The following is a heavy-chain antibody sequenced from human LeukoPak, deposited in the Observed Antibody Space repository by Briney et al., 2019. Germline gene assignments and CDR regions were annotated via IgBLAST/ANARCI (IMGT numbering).Heavy chain of an antibody. Sequence: ASVKVSCKAPGYTFTGYYMHWVRQAPGQGLEWMGWINPNSGGTNYAQKFQGRVTMTRDTSISTAYMELSRLRSDDTAVYYCARTIVRGPKGAFDIWGQGTMVTVSS. J-gene: IGHJ3*02. CDR1: GYTFTGYY. CDR2: INPNSGGT. D-gene: IGHD3-10*01. CDR3: ARTIVRGPKGAFDI. V-gene: IGHV1-2*02.